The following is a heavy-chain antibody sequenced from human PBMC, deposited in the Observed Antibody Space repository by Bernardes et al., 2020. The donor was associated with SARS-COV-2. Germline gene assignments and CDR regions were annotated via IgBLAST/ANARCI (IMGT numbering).Heavy chain of an antibody. CDR2: ISSSGSAI. CDR1: GFPFSDYY. CDR3: AAIPMSYYYGMDV. J-gene: IGHJ6*02. Sequence: GGSLRLSCAASGFPFSDYYMSWIRQAPGKGLEWVSYISSSGSAIYYADSVKGRFTISRDNAKNSLYLQMNSLRAEDTAVYYCAAIPMSYYYGMDVWGQGTTVTVSS. D-gene: IGHD2-2*02. V-gene: IGHV3-11*01.